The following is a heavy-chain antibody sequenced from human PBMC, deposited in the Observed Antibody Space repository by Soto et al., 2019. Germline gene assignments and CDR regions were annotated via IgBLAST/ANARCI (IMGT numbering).Heavy chain of an antibody. Sequence: QVQLQESGPGLVKPSETLSLTCTVSGGSIISYYWSWIRQPPGKGLEWIGYIYYSGSTNYNPSLTSRVTXXAXTXXNHVSLKLNSMTAADTAVYYCARHNYGSGSTYFDYWGQGTLVTVSS. CDR2: IYYSGST. CDR1: GGSIISYY. D-gene: IGHD3-10*01. V-gene: IGHV4-59*08. J-gene: IGHJ4*02. CDR3: ARHNYGSGSTYFDY.